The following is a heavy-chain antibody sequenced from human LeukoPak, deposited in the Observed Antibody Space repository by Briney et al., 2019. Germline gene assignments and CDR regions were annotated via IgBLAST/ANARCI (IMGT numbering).Heavy chain of an antibody. V-gene: IGHV3-48*01. CDR3: ARDRFVARPPKPTAFDI. Sequence: PGGSLRLSCAASGFTFSSYSMNWVRQAPGKGLEWVSYISSSSSTIYYADSVKGRFTISRDNAKNSLYLQMNSLRVDDTAVYYCARDRFVARPPKPTAFDIWGQGTVVTVSS. J-gene: IGHJ3*02. CDR1: GFTFSSYS. CDR2: ISSSSSTI. D-gene: IGHD6-6*01.